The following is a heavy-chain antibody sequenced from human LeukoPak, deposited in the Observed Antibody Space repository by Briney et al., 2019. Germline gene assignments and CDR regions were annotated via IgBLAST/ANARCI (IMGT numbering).Heavy chain of an antibody. CDR3: ATDRRGYYDSSGLDY. Sequence: ASVKVSCKASGYTFTSYGISWVRQAPGQGLEWMGWISAYNGNTNYAQKLQGRVTMTEDTSTDTAYMELSSLRSEDTAVYYCATDRRGYYDSSGLDYWGQGTLVTVSS. V-gene: IGHV1-18*01. D-gene: IGHD3-22*01. CDR1: GYTFTSYG. J-gene: IGHJ4*02. CDR2: ISAYNGNT.